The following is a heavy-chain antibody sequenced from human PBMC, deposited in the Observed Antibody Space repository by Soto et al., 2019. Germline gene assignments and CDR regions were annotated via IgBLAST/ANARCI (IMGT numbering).Heavy chain of an antibody. CDR3: ARVARYYDSSGYSPYWFDP. D-gene: IGHD3-22*01. V-gene: IGHV4-59*01. CDR2: IYYSGST. J-gene: IGHJ5*02. CDR1: GGSISSYY. Sequence: PEETLSLTCTVSGGSISSYYWSWIRQPPGKGLEWIGYIYYSGSTNYNPSLKSRVTISVDTSKNQFSLKLSSVTAADTAVYYCARVARYYDSSGYSPYWFDPWGQGTLVTVSS.